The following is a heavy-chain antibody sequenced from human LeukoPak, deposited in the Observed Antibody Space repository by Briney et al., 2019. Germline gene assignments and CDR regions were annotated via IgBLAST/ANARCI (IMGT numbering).Heavy chain of an antibody. CDR3: AKDVGGYYFTYWSGCFDH. V-gene: IGHV3-48*01. J-gene: IGHJ4*02. Sequence: GGSLRLSCAASGFTFSSYSMNWVRQAPGKGLEWVSYISSSSSAIYYADSVKGRFTISRDNAKNSLYLQMNSLRAEDTAAYYCAKDVGGYYFTYWSGCFDHWGQGTLVTVSS. D-gene: IGHD3-10*01. CDR1: GFTFSSYS. CDR2: ISSSSSAI.